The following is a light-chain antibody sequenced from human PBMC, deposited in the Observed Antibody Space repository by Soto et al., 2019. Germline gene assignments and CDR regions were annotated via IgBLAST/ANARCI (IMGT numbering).Light chain of an antibody. CDR3: CSYAGSTFV. CDR1: SSDVGGYNY. CDR2: DVS. J-gene: IGLJ2*01. Sequence: QSALTQPRSLSGSPGQSVTISCTGTSSDVGGYNYVSWYQQHPGKAPKLMIYDVSKRPSGVPDRFSGSKSGNTASLTISGLQAEDEGDYYCCSYAGSTFVFGGGTKLTVL. V-gene: IGLV2-11*01.